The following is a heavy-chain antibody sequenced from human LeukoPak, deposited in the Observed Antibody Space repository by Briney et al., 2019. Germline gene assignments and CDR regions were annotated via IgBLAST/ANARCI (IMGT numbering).Heavy chain of an antibody. J-gene: IGHJ4*02. CDR3: ARVPNDYGDSHMDY. CDR2: ISSSGSTI. Sequence: PGGSLRLSCAASGFTFSSYEMNWVRQAPGKGLEWVSYISSSGSTIYYADSVKGRFTIFRDNAKNSLYLQMSSLRVEDTAIYYCARVPNDYGDSHMDYWGQGTLVTVSS. V-gene: IGHV3-48*03. D-gene: IGHD4-17*01. CDR1: GFTFSSYE.